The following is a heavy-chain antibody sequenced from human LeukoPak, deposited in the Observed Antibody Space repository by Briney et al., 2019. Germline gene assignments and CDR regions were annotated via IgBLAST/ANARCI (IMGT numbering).Heavy chain of an antibody. Sequence: SETLSLTCTVSGGSISSSSYYWGWIRQPPGKGLEWIGEINHSGSTNYNPSLKSRVTISVDTSKNQFSLKLSSVTAADTAVYYCARGSGSYYHLDYWGQGTLVTVSS. D-gene: IGHD3-10*01. CDR2: INHSGST. CDR3: ARGSGSYYHLDY. CDR1: GGSISSSSYY. V-gene: IGHV4-39*07. J-gene: IGHJ4*02.